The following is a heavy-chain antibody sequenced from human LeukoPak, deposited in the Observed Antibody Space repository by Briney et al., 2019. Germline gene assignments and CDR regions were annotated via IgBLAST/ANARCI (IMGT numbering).Heavy chain of an antibody. CDR1: GGTFSSYA. V-gene: IGHV1-69*06. CDR2: IIPIFGTA. Sequence: SVKVSCKASGGTFSSYAISWVRQVPGQGLEWMGRIIPIFGTANYAQKFQGRVTITADKSTSTAYMELSSLRSEDTAVYYCARSLIAVAGTGSDWGQGTLVTVSS. CDR3: ARSLIAVAGTGSD. D-gene: IGHD6-19*01. J-gene: IGHJ4*02.